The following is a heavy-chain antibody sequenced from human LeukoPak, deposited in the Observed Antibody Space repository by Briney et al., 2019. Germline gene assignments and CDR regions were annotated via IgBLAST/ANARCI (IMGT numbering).Heavy chain of an antibody. CDR2: IYYSGST. J-gene: IGHJ6*03. CDR3: ARGGGYCSGGSCYDYYYYYYMDV. Sequence: PSETLSPTCTVSGGSISSYYWSWIRQPPGKGLEWIGYIYYSGSTNYNPSLKSRVTISVDTSKNQFSLKLSSVTAADTAVYYCARGGGYCSGGSCYDYYYYYYMDVWGKGTTVTVSS. CDR1: GGSISSYY. D-gene: IGHD2-15*01. V-gene: IGHV4-59*01.